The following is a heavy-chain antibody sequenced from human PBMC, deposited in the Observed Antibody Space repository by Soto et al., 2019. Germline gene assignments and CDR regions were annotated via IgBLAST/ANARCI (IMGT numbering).Heavy chain of an antibody. CDR3: ARRVRYCSSTSCYRDTYDY. CDR2: LYYSGST. CDR1: CGSISSGGYY. J-gene: IGHJ4*02. Sequence: QVQLQESGPGLVKPSQTLSLTCTVSCGSISSGGYYWSWIRQHPGKGLECIGSLYYSGSTYYNPSLKSRVHRSVETSKHQVSLKLSSVTAADTAVYYCARRVRYCSSTSCYRDTYDYWGQGTLVTVSS. V-gene: IGHV4-31*03. D-gene: IGHD2-2*01.